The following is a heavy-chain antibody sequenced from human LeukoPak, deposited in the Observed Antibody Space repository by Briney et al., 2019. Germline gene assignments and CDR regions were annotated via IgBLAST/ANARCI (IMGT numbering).Heavy chain of an antibody. CDR3: ARDAWGRRFLEWSNYFDY. J-gene: IGHJ4*02. Sequence: GWSLRLSCAASGFTFSSYEMNWVRQAPGKGLEWVSYISSGSTIYYADSVKGRFTISRDNAKNSLYLQMNSLRAEDTAVYYCARDAWGRRFLEWSNYFDYWGQGTLVTVSS. CDR2: ISSGSTI. V-gene: IGHV3-48*03. D-gene: IGHD3-3*01. CDR1: GFTFSSYE.